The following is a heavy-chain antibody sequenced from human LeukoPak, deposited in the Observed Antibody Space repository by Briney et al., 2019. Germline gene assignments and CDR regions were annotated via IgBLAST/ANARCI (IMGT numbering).Heavy chain of an antibody. Sequence: ASVKVSCKTSGYTFTYFGITWVRQAPGQGLEWMGWISTYNGNAKYAQNLQGRVTMTTDTSTSTAYMELRSLRSDDTAVYYCARDWGLSITMVRGPWGQGTLVTVSS. J-gene: IGHJ5*02. CDR1: GYTFTYFG. CDR2: ISTYNGNA. V-gene: IGHV1-18*01. CDR3: ARDWGLSITMVRGP. D-gene: IGHD3-10*01.